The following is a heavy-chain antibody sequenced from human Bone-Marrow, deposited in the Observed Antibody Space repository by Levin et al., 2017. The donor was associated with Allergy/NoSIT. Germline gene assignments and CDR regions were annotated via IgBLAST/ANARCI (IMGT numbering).Heavy chain of an antibody. CDR3: ARPDCSGTSCYYFFDS. D-gene: IGHD2-2*01. V-gene: IGHV3-48*02. CDR2: ISRSSSTI. Sequence: PGGSLRLSCAASGFTFSRYSMNWVRQAPGRGLEWVSYISRSSSTIFYADSVKGRFTISRDNAKNSLYLQMNSLRDEDTAVYYCARPDCSGTSCYYFFDSWGQGTLVTVSS. CDR1: GFTFSRYS. J-gene: IGHJ4*02.